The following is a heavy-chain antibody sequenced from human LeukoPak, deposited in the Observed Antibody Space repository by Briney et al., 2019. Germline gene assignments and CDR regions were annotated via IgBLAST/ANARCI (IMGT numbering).Heavy chain of an antibody. CDR2: IHNSRGT. J-gene: IGHJ4*02. D-gene: IGHD4-23*01. Sequence: SETLSFTCTVSGSSITSDIFYWNWIRQSPGKGMEWIGAIHNSRGTSYNPSLESRLTISVDPSENKFFLKMTSVTDADTATYYCGKVGGNTNSWGQGTLVTVSS. V-gene: IGHV4-30-4*01. CDR3: GKVGGNTNS. CDR1: GSSITSDIFY.